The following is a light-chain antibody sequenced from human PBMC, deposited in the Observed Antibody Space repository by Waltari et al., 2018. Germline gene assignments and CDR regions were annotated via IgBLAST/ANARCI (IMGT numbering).Light chain of an antibody. Sequence: QSVLTQPPSVSGAPGPRVTISCTGSGSTIGAGYDAHWYHHLPRGAPKLLIYGSSSRPLGVPDRFFGSTSGNSASLAIIGLRAEDEGDYYCQSYDTSLSVVFGGGTKLTVL. J-gene: IGLJ3*02. CDR3: QSYDTSLSVV. CDR1: GSTIGAGYD. V-gene: IGLV1-40*01. CDR2: GSS.